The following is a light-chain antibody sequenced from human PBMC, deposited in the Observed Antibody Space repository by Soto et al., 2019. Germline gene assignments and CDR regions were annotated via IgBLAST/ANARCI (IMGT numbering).Light chain of an antibody. CDR1: QAVHSRY. V-gene: IGKV3D-20*02. CDR3: QQRHMWPIT. Sequence: LVLTQSPGTLSLSPGERATLSCSASQAVHSRYLSWYQQKVGQAPRLLIYASSKRAPGIPDRFSGSGSGTDFTLTISSLEPEDSAVYYCQQRHMWPITFGQGTRLEIK. CDR2: ASS. J-gene: IGKJ5*01.